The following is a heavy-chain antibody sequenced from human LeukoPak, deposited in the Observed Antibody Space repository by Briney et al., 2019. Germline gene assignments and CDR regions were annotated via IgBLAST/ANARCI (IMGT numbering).Heavy chain of an antibody. CDR3: ARAYYCSGTSHFDS. J-gene: IGHJ4*02. D-gene: IGHD3-10*01. V-gene: IGHV3-21*01. Sequence: GSLRLSCAASGFSFSIYSMNWVRQTPGKGLEWVSSVSSSSGYIYYADSVKGRFTISRDNSKNSLYLQMDSLRAEDTAVYYCARAYYCSGTSHFDSWGQGTLVTVSS. CDR1: GFSFSIYS. CDR2: VSSSSGYI.